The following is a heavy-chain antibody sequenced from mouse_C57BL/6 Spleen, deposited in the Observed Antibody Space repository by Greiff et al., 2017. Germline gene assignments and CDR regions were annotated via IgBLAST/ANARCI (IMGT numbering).Heavy chain of an antibody. J-gene: IGHJ4*01. CDR3: ARADGSSYAMDY. V-gene: IGHV1-26*01. CDR2: INPNNGGT. D-gene: IGHD1-1*01. CDR1: GYTFTDYY. Sequence: EVQLQQSGPELVKPGASVKISCTASGYTFTDYYMNWVKQSHGQSLEWIGDINPNNGGTSYNQKFKGKATLTVDKSSSTAYMELRSLTSEDSAVYYCARADGSSYAMDYWGQGTSVTVSS.